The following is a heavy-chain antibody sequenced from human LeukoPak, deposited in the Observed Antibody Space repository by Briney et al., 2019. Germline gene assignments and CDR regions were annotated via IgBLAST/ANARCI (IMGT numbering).Heavy chain of an antibody. J-gene: IGHJ3*02. V-gene: IGHV1-18*01. CDR1: GYTFTSYG. CDR3: ARVDRGVVPAAIGNAFDI. D-gene: IGHD2-2*03. CDR2: ISAYNGNT. Sequence: ASVKVSCKASGYTFTSYGTSWVRQAPGQGLEWMGWISAYNGNTNYAQKFQGRVTITTDESTSTAYMELSSLRSEDTAVYYCARVDRGVVPAAIGNAFDIWGQGTMVTVSS.